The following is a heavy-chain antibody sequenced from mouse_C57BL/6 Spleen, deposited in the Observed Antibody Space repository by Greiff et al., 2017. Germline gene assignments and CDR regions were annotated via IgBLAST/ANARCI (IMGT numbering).Heavy chain of an antibody. J-gene: IGHJ3*01. Sequence: QVQLQQPGAELVMPGASVKLSCKASGYTFTSYWMHWVKQRPGQGLEWIGEIDPSDRYTNYNHKFKGKSTLTVDKSSSTAYMQRSSLTSEDAAVYYGAIDCNSLAYWGQGTLVTVSA. D-gene: IGHD2-1*01. V-gene: IGHV1-69*01. CDR1: GYTFTSYW. CDR2: IDPSDRYT. CDR3: AIDCNSLAY.